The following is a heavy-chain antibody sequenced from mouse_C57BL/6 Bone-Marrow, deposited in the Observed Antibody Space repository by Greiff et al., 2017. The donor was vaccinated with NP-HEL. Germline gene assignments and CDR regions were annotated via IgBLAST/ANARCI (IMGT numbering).Heavy chain of an antibody. CDR2: IYPSDSET. D-gene: IGHD2-1*01. CDR1: GYTFTSYW. V-gene: IGHV1-61*01. CDR3: ARGVLYQAWFAY. Sequence: QVHVKQPGAELVRPGSSVKLSCKASGYTFTSYWMDWVKQRPGQGLEWIGNIYPSDSETHYNQKFKDKATLTVDKSSSTAYMQLSSLTSEDSAVYYCARGVLYQAWFAYWGQGTLVTVSA. J-gene: IGHJ3*01.